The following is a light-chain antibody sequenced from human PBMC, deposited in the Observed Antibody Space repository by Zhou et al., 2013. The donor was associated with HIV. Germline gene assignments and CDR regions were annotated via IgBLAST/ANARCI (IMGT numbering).Light chain of an antibody. CDR3: MQTFETPRT. Sequence: DIVMTQSPLSLPVTPGEPASISCRSSQSLLHSNGYNYLDWYLQKPGQSPQLLIYLGSTRASGVPDRFSVSGSGTDFTLRISRVEAEDVGVYYCMQTFETPRTFGQG. CDR1: QSLLHSNGYNY. J-gene: IGKJ1*01. CDR2: LGS. V-gene: IGKV2-28*01.